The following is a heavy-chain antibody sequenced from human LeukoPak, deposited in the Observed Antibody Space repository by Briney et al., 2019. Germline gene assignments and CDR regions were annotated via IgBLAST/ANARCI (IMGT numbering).Heavy chain of an antibody. CDR2: IYYSGST. CDR3: ARDLIGYYDSSGYFDY. Sequence: SETLSLTCTVSGGSISSSSYYWGWIRQPPGKGLEWIGSIYYSGSTYYNPSLKSRVTISVDTSKNQFSLKLSSVTAADTAVYYCARDLIGYYDSSGYFDYWGQGTLVTVSS. J-gene: IGHJ4*02. D-gene: IGHD3-22*01. CDR1: GGSISSSSYY. V-gene: IGHV4-39*07.